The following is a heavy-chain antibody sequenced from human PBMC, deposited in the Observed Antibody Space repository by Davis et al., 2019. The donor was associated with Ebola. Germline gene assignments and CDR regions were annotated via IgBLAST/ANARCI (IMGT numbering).Heavy chain of an antibody. CDR1: GFTFSSYA. J-gene: IGHJ6*03. CDR3: ARDGIRLEGYYYYYMDV. Sequence: PGGSLRLSCAASGFTFSSYAMSWVRQAPGKGLEWVSAISGSGGSTYYADSVKGRFTISRDNSKNTLYLQMNSLRAEDTAVYYCARDGIRLEGYYYYYMDVWGKGTTVTVSS. CDR2: ISGSGGST. V-gene: IGHV3-23*01. D-gene: IGHD5-18*01.